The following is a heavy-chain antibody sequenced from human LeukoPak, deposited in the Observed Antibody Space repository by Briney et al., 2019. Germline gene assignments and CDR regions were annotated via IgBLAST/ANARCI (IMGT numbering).Heavy chain of an antibody. V-gene: IGHV4-39*01. CDR1: AGSISSSSYY. CDR3: ARLISSGYYFDY. J-gene: IGHJ4*02. CDR2: IYYSGST. D-gene: IGHD3-22*01. Sequence: SETLSLTCTVSAGSISSSSYYWGWIRQPPGKGLEWIGSIYYSGSTYYNPSLKSRVTIFVDTSKNQFSLKLSSVTAADTGVYYCARLISSGYYFDYWGQGTLVTVSS.